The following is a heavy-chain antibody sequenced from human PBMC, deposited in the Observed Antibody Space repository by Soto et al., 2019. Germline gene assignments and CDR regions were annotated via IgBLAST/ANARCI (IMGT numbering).Heavy chain of an antibody. CDR3: ARGGRLNWYFDL. V-gene: IGHV3-74*01. CDR2: INSDGSST. J-gene: IGHJ2*01. D-gene: IGHD1-26*01. CDR1: GFTFSSYW. Sequence: EVQLVESGGGLVQPGGSPRLSCAASGFTFSSYWMHWVRQAPGKGLVWVSRINSDGSSTSYADSVKGRFTISRDNAKNTLYLQMNSLRAEDTAVYYCARGGRLNWYFDLWGRGTLVTVSS.